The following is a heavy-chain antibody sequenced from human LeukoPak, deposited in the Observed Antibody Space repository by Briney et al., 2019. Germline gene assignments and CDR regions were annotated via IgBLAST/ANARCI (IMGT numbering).Heavy chain of an antibody. CDR3: AKLLGDVTTFDY. CDR2: ISSSGSTI. V-gene: IGHV3-48*03. J-gene: IGHJ4*02. Sequence: GGSLGLSCAASGFTFSSYEMNWVRQAPGKGLEWVSYISSSGSTIYYADSVKGRFTISRDNAKNSLYLQMNSLRAEDTAVYYCAKLLGDVTTFDYWGQGTLVTVSS. D-gene: IGHD3-16*01. CDR1: GFTFSSYE.